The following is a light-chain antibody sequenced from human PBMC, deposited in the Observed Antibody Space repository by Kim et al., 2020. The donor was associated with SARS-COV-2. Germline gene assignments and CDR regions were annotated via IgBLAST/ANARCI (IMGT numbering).Light chain of an antibody. CDR1: QSVGNS. J-gene: IGKJ4*01. CDR3: QQRYNWPRN. Sequence: LSPGERATLSCRASQSVGNSLAWFQQRPGPAPRLLIFETSNRATGIPARFSGSGSGTAFTLTISSLEPEDCAVYYCQQRYNWPRNFGGGTKVDIK. CDR2: ETS. V-gene: IGKV3-11*01.